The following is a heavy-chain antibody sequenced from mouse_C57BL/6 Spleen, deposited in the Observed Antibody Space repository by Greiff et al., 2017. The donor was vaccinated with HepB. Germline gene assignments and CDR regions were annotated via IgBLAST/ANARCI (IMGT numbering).Heavy chain of an antibody. D-gene: IGHD1-1*01. Sequence: EVKLQESGPGLVKPSQSLSLTCSVTGYSITSGYYWNWIRQFPGNKREWMGYISYDGSNNYNPSLKNRISITRDTSKNQFFLKLNSVTTEDTATYYCARDRDYYGSSYNYAMDYWGQGTSVTVSS. J-gene: IGHJ4*01. CDR3: ARDRDYYGSSYNYAMDY. V-gene: IGHV3-6*01. CDR1: GYSITSGYY. CDR2: ISYDGSN.